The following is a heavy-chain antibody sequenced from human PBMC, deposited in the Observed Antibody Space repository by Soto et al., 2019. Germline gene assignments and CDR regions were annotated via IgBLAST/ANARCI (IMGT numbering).Heavy chain of an antibody. D-gene: IGHD3-3*01. Sequence: PSQIMLLPSAVFGGTFSGFYWRWIRQPTGNGLAWIGEMNHSGSTNYQASLKRRVTISVDTSKNQFSLKLSSVTAADTAVYYCARSAPSPRHYDFWSGYSERYYYYGMDVWGQGTTVTVSS. V-gene: IGHV4-34*01. J-gene: IGHJ6*02. CDR3: ARSAPSPRHYDFWSGYSERYYYYGMDV. CDR1: GGTFSGFY. CDR2: MNHSGST.